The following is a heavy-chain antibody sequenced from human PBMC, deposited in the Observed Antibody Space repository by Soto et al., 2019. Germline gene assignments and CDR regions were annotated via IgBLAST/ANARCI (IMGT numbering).Heavy chain of an antibody. Sequence: SGTLSLTCTVSGGSISSSSYYWGWIRQPPGKGLEWIGSIYYSGSTYYNPSLKSRVTISVDTSKNQFSLKLSSVTAADTAVYYCASTYDFWSGYHVIADYWGQGTLVTVSS. J-gene: IGHJ4*02. CDR3: ASTYDFWSGYHVIADY. D-gene: IGHD3-3*01. CDR2: IYYSGST. V-gene: IGHV4-39*01. CDR1: GGSISSSSYY.